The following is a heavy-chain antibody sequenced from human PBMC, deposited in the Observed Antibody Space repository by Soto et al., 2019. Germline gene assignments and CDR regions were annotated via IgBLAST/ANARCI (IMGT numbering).Heavy chain of an antibody. D-gene: IGHD2-8*01. CDR1: GFTFSTSA. V-gene: IGHV3-30*01. CDR3: VASVFSFDY. Sequence: HVQLVESGGGVVQPGRSLRLSCAASGFTFSTSAMHWVRQAPGKGLGWVAVISYDGTNEHYEDAVKSRFTVSRDNSSNTLTLQMNSLRPEDTAMYYCVASVFSFDYWGQGSLVTASS. CDR2: ISYDGTNE. J-gene: IGHJ4*02.